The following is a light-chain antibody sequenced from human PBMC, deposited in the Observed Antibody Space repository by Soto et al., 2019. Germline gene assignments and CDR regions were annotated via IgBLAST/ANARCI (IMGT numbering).Light chain of an antibody. Sequence: DIVMTQSPDSLAVSLGERATINCKSSQSVLYSPNNKNYLAWYQHKPGQPPKMLIYWASTRESGVPDRFSGSGSGTDFTLTISSLQSEDVAVYYCQQYYTNPWSFGQGTKVDIK. CDR2: WAS. J-gene: IGKJ1*01. V-gene: IGKV4-1*01. CDR1: QSVLYSPNNKNY. CDR3: QQYYTNPWS.